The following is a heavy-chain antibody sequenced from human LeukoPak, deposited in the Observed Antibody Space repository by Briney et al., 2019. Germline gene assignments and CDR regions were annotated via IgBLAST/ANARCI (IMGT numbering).Heavy chain of an antibody. J-gene: IGHJ4*02. V-gene: IGHV4-59*01. CDR2: IYYSGNT. CDR1: GDSINPYY. Sequence: SSETLSLTCAVSGDSINPYYWSWIRQPPGKGLEWIGYIYYSGNTKYNPSLKSRVIISADTSKNHYSLRLSSVTAADTAVYYCARDPKPYYYDSGGYYYDSWGQGTLVTVSS. D-gene: IGHD3-22*01. CDR3: ARDPKPYYYDSGGYYYDS.